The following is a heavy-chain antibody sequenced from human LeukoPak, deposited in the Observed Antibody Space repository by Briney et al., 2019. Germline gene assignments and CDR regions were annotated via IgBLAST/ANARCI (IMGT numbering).Heavy chain of an antibody. CDR2: IYYGGST. V-gene: IGHV4-39*01. CDR1: GGSISSSSYY. Sequence: PSGTLSLTCTVSGGSISSSSYYWGWLRQPPGKGLGWLGSIYYGGSTYYNPSLKSRVTISADTSKNQFSLKLSSVTDADTAVYYCARLERSKYYYDSSGYYFAGGMDVWGQGTTVT. J-gene: IGHJ6*02. D-gene: IGHD3-22*01. CDR3: ARLERSKYYYDSSGYYFAGGMDV.